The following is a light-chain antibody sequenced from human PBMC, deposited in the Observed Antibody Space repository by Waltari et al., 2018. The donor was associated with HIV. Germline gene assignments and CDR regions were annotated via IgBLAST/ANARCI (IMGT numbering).Light chain of an antibody. J-gene: IGLJ3*02. V-gene: IGLV2-14*03. CDR2: DVN. CDR1: SSDVGGYNY. Sequence: SVSGSPGQSITISCTGTSSDVGGYNYVSWYQRQPGKAPKLMIYDVNNRPSGVSNRFSGSKSGNTASLTISGLQAEDEADYYCSSYTSSSTRVFGGGTKVTVL. CDR3: SSYTSSSTRV.